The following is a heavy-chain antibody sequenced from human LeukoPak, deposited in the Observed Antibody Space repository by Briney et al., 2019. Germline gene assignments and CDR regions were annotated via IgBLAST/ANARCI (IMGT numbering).Heavy chain of an antibody. CDR3: ARDVPHNWFDT. J-gene: IGHJ5*02. V-gene: IGHV3-74*01. CDR1: GITFGNNW. CDR2: INSDGGGA. Sequence: SGGSLRLSCAASGITFGNNWMHWVRQGPGKGLVWISRINSDGGGAIYADSVKGRFTVSRDNAKNTLYLQMNSQRAEDTAVYYCARDVPHNWFDTWGQGTLVTVSS.